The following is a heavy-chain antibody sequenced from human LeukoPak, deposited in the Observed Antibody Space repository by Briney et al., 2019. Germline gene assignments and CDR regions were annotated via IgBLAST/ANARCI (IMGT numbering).Heavy chain of an antibody. Sequence: GGSLRLSCAVSGFTFATYAMSWVRQAPGKGLEWVSAISGSGGSTYYADSVKGRFTISRDNSKNTLYLQMNSLRAEDTAVYYCAKSSDYDFWSGYYDYWGQGTLVTVSS. CDR1: GFTFATYA. CDR2: ISGSGGST. CDR3: AKSSDYDFWSGYYDY. V-gene: IGHV3-23*01. D-gene: IGHD3-3*01. J-gene: IGHJ4*02.